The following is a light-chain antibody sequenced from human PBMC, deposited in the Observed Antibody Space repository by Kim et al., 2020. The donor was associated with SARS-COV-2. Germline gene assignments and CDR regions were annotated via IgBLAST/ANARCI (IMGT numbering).Light chain of an antibody. Sequence: KVAIAGAASSTTIGAGFGVYWYKQIPGTAPKLLIYGNRNRPSGISDRISGSKSGPSASLAITGLQADDEADYFCQSYDRGLSAFLFGGGTQLTVL. CDR2: GNR. J-gene: IGLJ3*02. CDR1: STTIGAGFG. V-gene: IGLV1-40*01. CDR3: QSYDRGLSAFL.